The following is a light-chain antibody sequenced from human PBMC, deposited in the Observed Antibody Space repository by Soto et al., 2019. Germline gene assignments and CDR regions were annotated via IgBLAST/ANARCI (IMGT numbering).Light chain of an antibody. J-gene: IGKJ4*01. Sequence: EVVLTQSPDTLSLPPGERATLSCRASQSISSYLAWYQQKPGQAPRLLIYGASSRATGIPDRFSGSGSGTDFTLTISRLEPEDFAVYYCQQYGSSLTCGGGTKV. CDR3: QQYGSSLT. CDR1: QSISSY. CDR2: GAS. V-gene: IGKV3-20*01.